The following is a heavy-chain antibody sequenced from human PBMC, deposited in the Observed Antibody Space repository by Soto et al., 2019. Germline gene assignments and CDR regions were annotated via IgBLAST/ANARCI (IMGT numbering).Heavy chain of an antibody. V-gene: IGHV4-30-4*02. CDR3: ARESDYGGYFDY. D-gene: IGHD4-17*01. J-gene: IGHJ4*02. CDR2: IYYSGST. Sequence: SDTLSLTCTVSGGSISRGDYYWSWIRQQPGTSLERIGYIYYSGSTYYNPSIKSRVNISVDTSKNQYSLKLSSVTAADTAVYYCARESDYGGYFDYWGQGTLVTVSS. CDR1: GGSISRGDYY.